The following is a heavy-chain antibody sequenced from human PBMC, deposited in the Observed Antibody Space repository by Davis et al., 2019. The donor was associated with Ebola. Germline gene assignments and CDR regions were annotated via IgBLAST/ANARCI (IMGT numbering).Heavy chain of an antibody. V-gene: IGHV5-10-1*01. Sequence: GESLKISCHGSGYSFPSYWISWVRQLPGKGLEWMGRIDPSDSYTNYSPSFQGHVTISADKSISTAYLQWSSLKASDTAMYYCARSSGWHHNWFDPWGQGTLVTVSS. CDR1: GYSFPSYW. J-gene: IGHJ5*02. D-gene: IGHD6-19*01. CDR2: IDPSDSYT. CDR3: ARSSGWHHNWFDP.